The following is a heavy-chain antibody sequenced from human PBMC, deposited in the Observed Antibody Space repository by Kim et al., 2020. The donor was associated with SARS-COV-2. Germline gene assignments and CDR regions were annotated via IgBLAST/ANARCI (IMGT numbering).Heavy chain of an antibody. CDR1: GFTFSSYA. CDR3: AKGSGGRYRDWFDP. CDR2: ISGSGDST. Sequence: GGSLRLSCAASGFTFSSYAMNWVRQAPGKGLEWVSAISGSGDSTYYADSVKGRFTISRDNSKNTLYLQMNSLRAEDTAIYYCAKGSGGRYRDWFDPWGQGTLVTVSS. V-gene: IGHV3-23*01. J-gene: IGHJ5*02. D-gene: IGHD1-26*01.